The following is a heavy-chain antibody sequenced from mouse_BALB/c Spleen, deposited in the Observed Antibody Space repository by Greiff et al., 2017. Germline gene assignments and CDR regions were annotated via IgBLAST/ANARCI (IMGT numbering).Heavy chain of an antibody. V-gene: IGHV5-17*02. CDR2: ISSGSSTI. D-gene: IGHD1-1*01. CDR1: GFTFSSFG. J-gene: IGHJ1*01. CDR3: ARDYGYWYFDV. Sequence: EVKLVESGGGLVHPGGSRKLSCAASGFTFSSFGMHWVRQAPEKGLEWVAYISSGSSTIYYADTVKGRFTISRDNPKNTLFLQMTSLRSEDTAMYYCARDYGYWYFDVWGAGTTVTVSS.